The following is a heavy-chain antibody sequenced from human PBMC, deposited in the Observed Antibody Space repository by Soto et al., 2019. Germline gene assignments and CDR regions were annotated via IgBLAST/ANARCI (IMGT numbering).Heavy chain of an antibody. V-gene: IGHV4-59*08. J-gene: IGHJ5*02. CDR1: GGSISSYY. D-gene: IGHD3-3*01. CDR2: IYYSGST. Sequence: PSETLSLTCTVSGGSISSYYWSWIRQPPGKGMEGIGYIYYSGSTNYNPSLKSRVTISVNTSKNQFSLKLGSLTAADTAFYYCAIREGRFLEWLSPGWFDPWGQGTLVTVSS. CDR3: AIREGRFLEWLSPGWFDP.